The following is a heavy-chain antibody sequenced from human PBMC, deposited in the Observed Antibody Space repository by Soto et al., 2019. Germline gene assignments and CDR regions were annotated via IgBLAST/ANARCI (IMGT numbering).Heavy chain of an antibody. J-gene: IGHJ4*02. V-gene: IGHV3-66*01. D-gene: IGHD3-22*01. CDR3: VKGEYYYDGSAYYPFDY. CDR2: IYSAGSA. Sequence: GGSLRLSCAASGFTVSSYRMSWVRQAPGKGLEWVSVIYSAGSADFADSVKGRFTISRDNSKNTAYLQMSSLRPEDTAVYYCVKGEYYYDGSAYYPFDYWGQGRMVTVSS. CDR1: GFTVSSYR.